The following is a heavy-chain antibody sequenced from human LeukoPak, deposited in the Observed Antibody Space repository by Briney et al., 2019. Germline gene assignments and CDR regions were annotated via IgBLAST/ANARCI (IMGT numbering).Heavy chain of an antibody. CDR3: AKASQYSSSWQGGWFDP. CDR2: VSGSGGST. V-gene: IGHV3-23*01. Sequence: PGGSLRLSCAASGFTFSSYAMSWVRQAPGKGLEWVSAVSGSGGSTYYADSVKGRFTISRDNSKNTLYLQMNSLRAEDTAVYYCAKASQYSSSWQGGWFDPWGQGTLVTVSS. J-gene: IGHJ5*02. CDR1: GFTFSSYA. D-gene: IGHD6-13*01.